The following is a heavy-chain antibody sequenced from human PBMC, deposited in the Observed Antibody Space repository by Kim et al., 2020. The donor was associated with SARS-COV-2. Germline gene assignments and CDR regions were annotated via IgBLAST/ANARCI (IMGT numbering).Heavy chain of an antibody. D-gene: IGHD6-13*01. J-gene: IGHJ4*02. Sequence: NPHPSFQGHVTISADKSISTAYLQWSSLKASDTAMYYCARTRIAAAGTGYWGQGTLVTVSS. CDR3: ARTRIAAAGTGY. V-gene: IGHV5-10-1*01.